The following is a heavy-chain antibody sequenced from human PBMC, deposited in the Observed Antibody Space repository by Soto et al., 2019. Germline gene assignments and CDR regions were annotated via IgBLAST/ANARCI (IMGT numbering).Heavy chain of an antibody. CDR2: ISWNSGSI. Sequence: SLRLSCAASGFTFDDYAMHWVRQAPGKGLEWVSGISWNSGSIGYADSVKGRFTISRDNAKNSLYLQMNSLRAEDTALYYCAKDRQWLVQGDYYYGMDVWGQGTTVTVSS. CDR3: AKDRQWLVQGDYYYGMDV. J-gene: IGHJ6*02. CDR1: GFTFDDYA. V-gene: IGHV3-9*01. D-gene: IGHD6-19*01.